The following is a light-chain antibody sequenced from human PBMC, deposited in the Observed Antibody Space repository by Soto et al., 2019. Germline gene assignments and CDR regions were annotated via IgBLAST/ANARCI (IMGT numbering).Light chain of an antibody. CDR2: GAS. Sequence: DIQMTQSPSTLSASVGDRVTITCRASQSVSTYLAWYQQKPGKAPQFLISGASSLQSGVPSRFSGSGSGTEFTLTITSIQPDDFATYYCQQYNSYPTFGQGTKVEIK. CDR1: QSVSTY. CDR3: QQYNSYPT. V-gene: IGKV1-5*01. J-gene: IGKJ1*01.